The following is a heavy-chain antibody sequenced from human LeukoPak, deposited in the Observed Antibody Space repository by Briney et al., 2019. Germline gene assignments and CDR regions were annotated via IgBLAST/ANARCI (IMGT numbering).Heavy chain of an antibody. CDR1: GGTLSNFA. V-gene: IGHV1-69*05. J-gene: IGHJ5*02. D-gene: IGHD3-10*01. Sequence: SVKVSCKTSGGTLSNFAISWVRQAPGHGLEWVGGIIPLFGTADHPQKFQGRVTITTDESTGSAYLEMSSLRGDDTALYYCARATYNDSKNRPRRLAFDLWGQGTLVTVSS. CDR2: IIPLFGTA. CDR3: ARATYNDSKNRPRRLAFDL.